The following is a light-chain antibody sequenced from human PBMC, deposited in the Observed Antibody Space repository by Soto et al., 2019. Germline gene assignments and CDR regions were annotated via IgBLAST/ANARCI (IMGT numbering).Light chain of an antibody. V-gene: IGLV1-44*01. CDR1: TSNLGGNT. Sequence: QAVVTRPPSVSGTPGHKVSISCSGSTSNLGGNTVNWYQQLPGTAPKLLIYTNNQRPSGVPDRFSGSKSGTSASLAISGLRSEDEADFYCAAWDDSLNAVVFGGGTKVTVL. CDR3: AAWDDSLNAVV. CDR2: TNN. J-gene: IGLJ2*01.